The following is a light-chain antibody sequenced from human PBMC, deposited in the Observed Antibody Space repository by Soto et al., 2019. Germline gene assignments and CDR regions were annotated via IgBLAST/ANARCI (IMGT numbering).Light chain of an antibody. CDR1: QVIGSRY. J-gene: IGKJ2*01. CDR3: QQFGSPIPHT. Sequence: EIVMTQSPGNLSLSPGERATISCRASQVIGSRYLAWYHQKSGQAPRLLIYGASSRATGIPGRFSGSGSGTVFTLTISRLEPEDFGVYYCQQFGSPIPHTFGQGTKLEIK. CDR2: GAS. V-gene: IGKV3-20*01.